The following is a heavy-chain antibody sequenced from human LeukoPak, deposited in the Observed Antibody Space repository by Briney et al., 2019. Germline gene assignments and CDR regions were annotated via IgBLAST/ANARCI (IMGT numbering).Heavy chain of an antibody. CDR1: GGTFSSYA. CDR2: IIPIFGTA. J-gene: IGHJ5*02. D-gene: IGHD1-26*01. Sequence: SVKVSCKASGGTFSSYAISWVRQAPGQGLEWMGGIIPIFGTANYAQKFQGRVTITTDESTSTVYMELSSLRSEDTAVYYCAEGSGSYPYNWFDPWGQGTLVTVSS. CDR3: AEGSGSYPYNWFDP. V-gene: IGHV1-69*05.